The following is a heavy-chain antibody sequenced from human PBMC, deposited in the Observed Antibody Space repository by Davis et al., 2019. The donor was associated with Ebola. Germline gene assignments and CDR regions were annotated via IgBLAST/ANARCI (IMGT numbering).Heavy chain of an antibody. J-gene: IGHJ4*02. CDR1: GGSISSSSYY. CDR2: IYYSGST. V-gene: IGHV4-39*01. CDR3: ARRRASDLTGYLSSYFDF. Sequence: SETLSLTCTVSGGSISSSSYYWGWIRQPPGKGLEWIGSIYYSGSTYYNPSLKSRVTISIHTSENEFSLKLTSVTAADTAVYYCARRRASDLTGYLSSYFDFWGQGTLLTVSS. D-gene: IGHD3-9*01.